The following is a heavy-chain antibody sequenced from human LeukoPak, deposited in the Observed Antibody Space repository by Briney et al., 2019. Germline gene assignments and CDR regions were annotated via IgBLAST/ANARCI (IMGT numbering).Heavy chain of an antibody. J-gene: IGHJ4*02. CDR3: TSAPVNYYDSSGYYSYFDY. CDR2: IIPIFGTA. V-gene: IGHV1-69*05. CDR1: GGTFSSYV. D-gene: IGHD3-22*01. Sequence: SVKVSCKASGGTFSSYVISWVRQAPGQGLEWMGRIIPIFGTANYAQKFQGRVTITTDESTSTAYMELSSLRSEDTAVYYCTSAPVNYYDSSGYYSYFDYWGQGTLVTVSS.